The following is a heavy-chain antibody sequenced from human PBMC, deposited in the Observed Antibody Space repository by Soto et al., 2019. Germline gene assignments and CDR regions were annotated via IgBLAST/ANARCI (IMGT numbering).Heavy chain of an antibody. CDR1: GYTFTSYD. Sequence: ASVKVSCKASGYTFTSYDINWVRQATGQGLEWMGWMNPNSGNTGYAQKFQGRVTMTRNTSIGTAYMELSSLRAEDTAVYYCAKVGPYDSGSYMFRYNWFGPWGPGTLVTVSS. D-gene: IGHD3-10*01. J-gene: IGHJ5*02. CDR3: AKVGPYDSGSYMFRYNWFGP. CDR2: MNPNSGNT. V-gene: IGHV1-8*01.